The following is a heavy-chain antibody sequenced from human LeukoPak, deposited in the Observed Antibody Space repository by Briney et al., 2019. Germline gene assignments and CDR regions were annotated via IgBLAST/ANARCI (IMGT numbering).Heavy chain of an antibody. CDR2: IYYSGST. J-gene: IGHJ3*02. V-gene: IGHV4-59*11. CDR3: ARVRTFLDAFDI. Sequence: SETLSLTCTVSGGSISSHYWSWIRQPPGKGLEWIGYIYYSGSTNYNPSLKSRVTISVDTSKNQFSLKLSSVTAADTAVYYCARVRTFLDAFDIWGQGTMVTVSS. CDR1: GGSISSHY. D-gene: IGHD3-16*01.